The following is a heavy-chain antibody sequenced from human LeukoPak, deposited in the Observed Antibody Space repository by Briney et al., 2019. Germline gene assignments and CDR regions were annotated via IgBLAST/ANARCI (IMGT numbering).Heavy chain of an antibody. D-gene: IGHD6-19*01. CDR3: ASGWGFDY. J-gene: IGHJ4*02. Sequence: PGGSLRLSCAASGFTLSSNYMSWVRQPPGKGLEWVSIIYSGGSTYYADSVKGRFTISRDNSKNTLYLQMNSLRDEDTAVYYCASGWGFDYWGQGTLVTVSS. CDR1: GFTLSSNY. CDR2: IYSGGST. V-gene: IGHV3-66*01.